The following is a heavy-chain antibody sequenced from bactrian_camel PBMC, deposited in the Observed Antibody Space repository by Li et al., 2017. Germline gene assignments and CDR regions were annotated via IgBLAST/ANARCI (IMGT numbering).Heavy chain of an antibody. J-gene: IGHJ4*01. CDR1: GYTLAANC. CDR2: INRFGDNT. V-gene: IGHV3-2*01. D-gene: IGHD6*01. Sequence: HVQLVESGGGDVKAGGSLTLSCPTRGYTLAANCMTWVRQVPGKGFEWLSIINRFGDNTYYADSVKGRITTSRDNAKNTLYLQMNNLTSGDTALYYCATTFDGANRGQGTQVTVS.